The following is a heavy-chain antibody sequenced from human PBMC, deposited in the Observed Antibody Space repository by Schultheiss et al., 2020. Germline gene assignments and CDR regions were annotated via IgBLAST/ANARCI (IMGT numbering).Heavy chain of an antibody. CDR2: IFSNDEK. V-gene: IGHV2-26*01. Sequence: ESLKISCAASGFTFSSYAMSWVRQAPGKGLEWLAHIFSNDEKSYSTSLKSRLTITKDTSKSQVVLTMTNMDPVDTATYYCARTVAGTLDYWGQGTLVNVSS. CDR3: ARTVAGTLDY. CDR1: GFTFSSYA. J-gene: IGHJ4*02. D-gene: IGHD6-19*01.